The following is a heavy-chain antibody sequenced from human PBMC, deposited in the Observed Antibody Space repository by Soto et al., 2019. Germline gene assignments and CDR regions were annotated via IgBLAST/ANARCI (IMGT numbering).Heavy chain of an antibody. D-gene: IGHD3-3*01. J-gene: IGHJ4*02. CDR2: IYTSGST. CDR3: ARGGTYYDFWSGYLV. Sequence: SESLSLTCTVSGGSISSYYWSWIRQPAGKGLEWIGRIYTSGSTNYNPSLKSRVTMSVDTSKNQFSLKPSSVTAADTAVYYCARGGTYYDFWSGYLVWGQGTLVTVSS. CDR1: GGSISSYY. V-gene: IGHV4-4*07.